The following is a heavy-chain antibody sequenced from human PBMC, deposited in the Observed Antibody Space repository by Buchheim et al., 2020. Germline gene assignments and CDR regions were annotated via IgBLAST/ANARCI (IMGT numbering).Heavy chain of an antibody. D-gene: IGHD6-19*01. J-gene: IGHJ4*02. CDR2: ISYDGSNK. CDR3: AKELVIGAVARISPFDY. CDR1: GFTFSSYG. V-gene: IGHV3-30*18. Sequence: QVQLVESGGGVVQPGRSLRLSCAASGFTFSSYGMHWVRQAPGKGLEWVAVISYDGSNKYYADSVKGRFTISRDNSKNTLYLQMNSLRAEDTAVYYCAKELVIGAVARISPFDYWGQGTL.